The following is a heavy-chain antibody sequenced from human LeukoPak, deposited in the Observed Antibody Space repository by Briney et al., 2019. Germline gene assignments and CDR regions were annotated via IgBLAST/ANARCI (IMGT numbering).Heavy chain of an antibody. V-gene: IGHV3-7*01. Sequence: GGSLRLSCAASGFTFSNYWMSWVRQAPGKGLEWVANIKQDGSEKYYVDSVRGRFTISRDNAKNSLYLQMNSLRAEDTAVYWCARDDDYYYYGLDVWGQGTTVTVSS. CDR1: GFTFSNYW. CDR2: IKQDGSEK. CDR3: ARDDDYYYYGLDV. J-gene: IGHJ6*02.